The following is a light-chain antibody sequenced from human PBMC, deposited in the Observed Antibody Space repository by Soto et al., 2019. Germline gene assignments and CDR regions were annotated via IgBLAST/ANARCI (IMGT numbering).Light chain of an antibody. V-gene: IGLV2-23*01. Sequence: GASSDIGYYNLVSWYQHHQGKAPKFLIYEGTKRPSGVSSRFSGSKSGNTASLTISGLQAEDEAYYYCCSYAVTSTYVFGNGTKVTV. CDR3: CSYAVTSTYV. J-gene: IGLJ1*01. CDR1: SSDIGYYNL. CDR2: EGT.